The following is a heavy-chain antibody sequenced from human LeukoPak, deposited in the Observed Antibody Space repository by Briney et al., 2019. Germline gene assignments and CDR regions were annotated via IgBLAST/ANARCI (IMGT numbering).Heavy chain of an antibody. Sequence: ASVKVSCKASGYTITTYAMHWVRQAPGQRLEWMGWNNAGNGNTKYSQKFQDRVTITRDTSANTAYMELSSLRSEDTAVYYCARERMVASPRFQNYYYGMDVWGQGTTVTVSS. D-gene: IGHD2-8*01. CDR3: ARERMVASPRFQNYYYGMDV. J-gene: IGHJ6*02. V-gene: IGHV1-3*01. CDR2: NNAGNGNT. CDR1: GYTITTYA.